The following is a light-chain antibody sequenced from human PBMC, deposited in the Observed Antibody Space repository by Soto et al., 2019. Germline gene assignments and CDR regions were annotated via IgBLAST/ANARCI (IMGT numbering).Light chain of an antibody. CDR1: TSYVGGYNY. Sequence: QSVLTQPASVSGSPGQSITISCTGTTSYVGGYNYVSWYQQHPGKAPKLMIYDVSNRPSGVSNRFSGSKSGNTASLTISGLQAEDEADYYCSSYTSSSTPYVFGAGTKVTV. CDR2: DVS. J-gene: IGLJ1*01. CDR3: SSYTSSSTPYV. V-gene: IGLV2-14*03.